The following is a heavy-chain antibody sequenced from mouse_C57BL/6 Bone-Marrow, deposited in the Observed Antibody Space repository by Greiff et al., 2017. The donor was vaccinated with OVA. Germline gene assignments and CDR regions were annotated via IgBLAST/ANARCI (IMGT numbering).Heavy chain of an antibody. J-gene: IGHJ4*01. CDR1: GYTFTSYW. CDR3: AREGP. Sequence: VQLKESGAELVRPGTSVKMSCKASGYTFTSYWMHWVKQRPGQGLEWIGNINPSNGGTNYNEKFKSKATLTVDKSSSTAYMQLSSLTSEDSAVCCCAREGPWGQGTSVTVSS. CDR2: INPSNGGT. V-gene: IGHV1-53*01.